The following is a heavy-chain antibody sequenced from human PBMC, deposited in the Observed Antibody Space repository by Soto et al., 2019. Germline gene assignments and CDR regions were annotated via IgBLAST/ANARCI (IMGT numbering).Heavy chain of an antibody. CDR3: AKELGHSKPFDY. J-gene: IGHJ4*02. D-gene: IGHD4-4*01. CDR2: ISASGANT. Sequence: SGGSLRLSCAASGFTFSSYGMDWVRLAPGKGLEWVSAISASGANTYYADSVKGRFTISRDNSKNTLFLQMNSLRAEDTAIYYCAKELGHSKPFDYWGQGTLVTSPQ. V-gene: IGHV3-23*01. CDR1: GFTFSSYG.